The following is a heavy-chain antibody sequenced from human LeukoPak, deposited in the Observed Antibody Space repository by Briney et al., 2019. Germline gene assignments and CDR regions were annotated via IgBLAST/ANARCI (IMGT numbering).Heavy chain of an antibody. J-gene: IGHJ4*02. CDR3: ARDHGQWLVVGGHFDY. V-gene: IGHV1-18*01. CDR2: ISAYNGNT. D-gene: IGHD6-19*01. CDR1: GYTFTSYG. Sequence: GASEKVSCKASGYTFTSYGISWVRQAPGQGLEWMGWISAYNGNTNYAQKLQGRVTMTTDTSTSTAYMELRSLRSDDTAVYYCARDHGQWLVVGGHFDYWGQGTLVTVSS.